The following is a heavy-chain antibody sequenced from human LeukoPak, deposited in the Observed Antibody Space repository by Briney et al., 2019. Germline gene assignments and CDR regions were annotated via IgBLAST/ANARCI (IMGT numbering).Heavy chain of an antibody. CDR1: GYTFTDYY. CDR3: ATRGRPGPALASEC. D-gene: IGHD3-10*01. V-gene: IGHV1-69-2*01. CDR2: VDLEDGET. Sequence: ATVRISCKVSGYTFTDYYMHWVQQAPGKGLEWMGLVDLEDGETIYAEKFQGRVTITADTSTDTAYMELSSLRSEDTAVYYCATRGRPGPALASECWGQGTLVTVSS. J-gene: IGHJ4*02.